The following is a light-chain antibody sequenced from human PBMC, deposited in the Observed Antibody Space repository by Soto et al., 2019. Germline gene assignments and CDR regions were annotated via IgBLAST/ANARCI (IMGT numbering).Light chain of an antibody. CDR2: GAS. V-gene: IGKV3-15*01. J-gene: IGKJ1*01. CDR1: RSVSSN. Sequence: EIVMTQSPAPLSVSPGERATLSCRASRSVSSNLAWYQQKPGQAPRLLIYGASTRATGIPARFSGSGSGTEFTLTISSLQSEDFAVYYCQQYNNWWTFGQGTKVEIK. CDR3: QQYNNWWT.